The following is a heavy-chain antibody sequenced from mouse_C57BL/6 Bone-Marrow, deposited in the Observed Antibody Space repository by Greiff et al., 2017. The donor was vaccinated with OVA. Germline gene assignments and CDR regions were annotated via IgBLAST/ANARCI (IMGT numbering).Heavy chain of an antibody. V-gene: IGHV1-81*01. CDR3: AKRYYYGSSHAY. J-gene: IGHJ3*01. Sequence: HVQLQQSGAELARPGASVKLSCKASGYTFTSYGISWVKQRTGQGLEWIGEIYPRSGNTYYNEKFKGKATLTADKSSSTAYMELRSLTSEDSAVYFCAKRYYYGSSHAYWGQGTLVTVSA. D-gene: IGHD1-1*01. CDR2: IYPRSGNT. CDR1: GYTFTSYG.